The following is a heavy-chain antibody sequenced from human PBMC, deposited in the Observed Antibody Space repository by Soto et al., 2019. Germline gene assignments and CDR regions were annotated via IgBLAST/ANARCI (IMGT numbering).Heavy chain of an antibody. CDR2: MNPDGSWG. CDR1: GFTFSRYA. CDR3: FGGADY. D-gene: IGHD2-21*01. J-gene: IGHJ4*02. Sequence: GGSLRLSCAASGFTFSRYAVTWVRQAPGKGLEWVANMNPDGSWGRYVDSVKGRFTISRDNAKNSLSLQMNSLRADDTAVYYCFGGADYWGLGTLVTVSS. V-gene: IGHV3-7*01.